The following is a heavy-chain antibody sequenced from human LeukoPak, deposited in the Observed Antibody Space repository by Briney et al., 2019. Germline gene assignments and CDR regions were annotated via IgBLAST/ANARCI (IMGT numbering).Heavy chain of an antibody. D-gene: IGHD2-21*02. Sequence: SETLTLTCAASGGSISSYYWHWIRQPPGKGLEWIGDMLNSGNSNYNPSLKSRVTMSVDTSKNQFSLKLSSVTAADTAVYYCARLAYCGGDCYGEHFQHGGQGTLVTVSS. CDR2: MLNSGNS. CDR1: GGSISSYY. V-gene: IGHV4-59*08. J-gene: IGHJ1*01. CDR3: ARLAYCGGDCYGEHFQH.